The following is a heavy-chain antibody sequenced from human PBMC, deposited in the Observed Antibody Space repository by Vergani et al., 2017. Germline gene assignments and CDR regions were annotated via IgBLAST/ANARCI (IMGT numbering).Heavy chain of an antibody. Sequence: EVQLVQSGAEVKKPGESLKISCKGSGYNFPKYWIAWVRQMPGKGLEWMGIIYPGDSDTRYSPSFRGQVTISADKSLSTAYVQWSSLKASDTAMYYCARWPYGGTDYDLDRDAFDIWGQGTMVTVSS. CDR3: ARWPYGGTDYDLDRDAFDI. D-gene: IGHD1-26*01. CDR1: GYNFPKYW. CDR2: IYPGDSDT. J-gene: IGHJ3*02. V-gene: IGHV5-51*03.